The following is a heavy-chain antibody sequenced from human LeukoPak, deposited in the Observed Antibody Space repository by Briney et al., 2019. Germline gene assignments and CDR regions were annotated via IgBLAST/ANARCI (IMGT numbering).Heavy chain of an antibody. CDR3: ARGNWWIGAAQYCDY. D-gene: IGHD2-8*02. Sequence: GGSLRLSCAASGFTFSSYWMSWVRQAPGKGLEWVANIKSDGSDKYYVESVKGRFTISRDNAKNSLYLQMNSLRAEDTAVYYCARGNWWIGAAQYCDYWGRGTLVTVSS. J-gene: IGHJ4*02. V-gene: IGHV3-7*01. CDR2: IKSDGSDK. CDR1: GFTFSSYW.